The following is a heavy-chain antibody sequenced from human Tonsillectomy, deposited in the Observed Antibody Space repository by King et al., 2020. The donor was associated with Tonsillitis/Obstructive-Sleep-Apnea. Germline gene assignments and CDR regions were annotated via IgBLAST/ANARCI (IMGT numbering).Heavy chain of an antibody. D-gene: IGHD4-17*01. CDR2: ISYDGSNK. CDR3: AKVNQSTVTMKGVVYDY. J-gene: IGHJ4*02. V-gene: IGHV3-30*18. CDR1: GFTFTSYG. Sequence: VQLVESGGGVVQPGRSLRLSCAASGFTFTSYGMHWVRQAPGKGLEWVAVISYDGSNKYYAASLKGRFTISADNSKNTPDLQRNSLRAEDTAVYYCAKVNQSTVTMKGVVYDYWGQGTLVTVSS.